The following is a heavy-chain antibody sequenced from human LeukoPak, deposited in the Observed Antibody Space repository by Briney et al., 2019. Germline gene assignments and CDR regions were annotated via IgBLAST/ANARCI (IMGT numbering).Heavy chain of an antibody. CDR2: IYYSGST. D-gene: IGHD3-3*02. CDR3: ASSIYGH. V-gene: IGHV4-39*01. J-gene: IGHJ4*02. CDR1: GGSISSSSYY. Sequence: SETLSLTCTVSGGSISSSSYYWGWLRQPPGKGLEWIGSIYYSGSTYYNPSLKSRVTISVDTSKNQFSLKLSSVTAADTAVYYCASSIYGHWGQGTLVTVSS.